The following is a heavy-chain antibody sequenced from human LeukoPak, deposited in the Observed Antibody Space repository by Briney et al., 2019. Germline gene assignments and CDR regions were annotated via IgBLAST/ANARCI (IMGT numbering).Heavy chain of an antibody. V-gene: IGHV3-48*04. D-gene: IGHD6-13*01. CDR1: GFTFSSYS. CDR3: ARDSSYIAGPVDF. CDR2: ISSAGGTT. J-gene: IGHJ4*02. Sequence: GGSLRLSCAASGFTFSSYSMNWVRQAPGKGLEWVSSISSAGGTTYYADSVKGRFTISRDNAKNSLYLQMNSLRAEDTAVYYCARDSSYIAGPVDFWGQGTLVTVSS.